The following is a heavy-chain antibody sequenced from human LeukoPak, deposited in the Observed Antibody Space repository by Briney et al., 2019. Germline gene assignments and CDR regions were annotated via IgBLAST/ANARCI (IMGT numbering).Heavy chain of an antibody. CDR2: VSSTGSGT. Sequence: GGSLRLSCVASGFIFSTYGMSWVRQAPGKGPEWVAAVSSTGSGTYYPDSLKGRFIISRDNSQNTVFLQMNSLRPEDTAFYFCAKDGPLLWFGPTDAWGQGILVTVSS. CDR1: GFIFSTYG. CDR3: AKDGPLLWFGPTDA. V-gene: IGHV3-23*01. J-gene: IGHJ5*02. D-gene: IGHD3-10*01.